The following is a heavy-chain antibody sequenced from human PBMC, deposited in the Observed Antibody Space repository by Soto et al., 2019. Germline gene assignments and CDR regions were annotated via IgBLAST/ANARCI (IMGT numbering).Heavy chain of an antibody. D-gene: IGHD3-22*01. CDR1: GGSVSSNSYS. CDR2: IYSSENT. Sequence: PSETLSLTCTVSGGSVSSNSYSWGWIRQSPGKGLEWIGTIYSSENTYYNPSLLSRVTISVDTSKNQFSLKLSSVTAADTAVYYCASQHYYDSSGYYVGYWGQGTLVTVSS. CDR3: ASQHYYDSSGYYVGY. J-gene: IGHJ4*02. V-gene: IGHV4-39*01.